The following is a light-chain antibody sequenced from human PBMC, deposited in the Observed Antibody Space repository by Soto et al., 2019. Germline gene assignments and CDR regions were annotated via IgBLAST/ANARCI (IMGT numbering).Light chain of an antibody. V-gene: IGKV3-20*01. CDR1: QSVSSSF. Sequence: EIVLTQSPGTLSLSPGQRATLSCRASQSVSSSFFAWYQQKPGQAPRLLIYGASSRATGIADRFSGSGSGTDFSLTISRLEPDAVAVYYCQQYCSSPFTFGPGTKVDIK. J-gene: IGKJ3*01. CDR2: GAS. CDR3: QQYCSSPFT.